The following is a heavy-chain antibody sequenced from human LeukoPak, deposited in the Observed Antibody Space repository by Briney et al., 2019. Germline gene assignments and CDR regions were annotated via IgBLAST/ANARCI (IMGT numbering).Heavy chain of an antibody. CDR1: GGSISSSSYY. CDR2: IYYSGST. CDR3: ATVVPAAKRGYYYYYMDV. Sequence: SETLSLTCTVSGGSISSSSYYWGWIRQPPGKGLEGIGSIYYSGSTYYNPSLKRRITISVDTSKNQFSLKLSSVTAADTAVYYCATVVPAAKRGYYYYYMDVWGKGTTVTVSS. V-gene: IGHV4-39*07. D-gene: IGHD2-2*01. J-gene: IGHJ6*03.